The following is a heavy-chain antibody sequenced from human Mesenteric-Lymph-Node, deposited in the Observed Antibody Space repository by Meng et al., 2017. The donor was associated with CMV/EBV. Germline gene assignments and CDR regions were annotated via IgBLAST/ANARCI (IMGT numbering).Heavy chain of an antibody. Sequence: GESLKISCAASGFTFSSYAMSWVRQAPGKGLEWVSAISGSGGSTYYADSVKGRFTISRDNSKNTLYLQMNSLRAEDTAVYYCAKRDYSSSSDSFYFQHWGQGTLVTVSS. CDR1: GFTFSSYA. CDR3: AKRDYSSSSDSFYFQH. D-gene: IGHD6-6*01. J-gene: IGHJ1*01. CDR2: ISGSGGST. V-gene: IGHV3-23*01.